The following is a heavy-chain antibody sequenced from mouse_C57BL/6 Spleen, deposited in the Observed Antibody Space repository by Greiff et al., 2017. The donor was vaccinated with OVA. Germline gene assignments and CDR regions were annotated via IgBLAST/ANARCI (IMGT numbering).Heavy chain of an antibody. V-gene: IGHV5-6*01. J-gene: IGHJ1*03. CDR3: ARGTVVEGYFDV. Sequence: EVKLMESGGDLVKPGGSLKLSCAASGFTFSSYGMSWVRQTPDKRLEWVATISSGGSYTYYPDSVKGRFTISRDNAKNTLYLQMSSLKSEDTAMYYCARGTVVEGYFDVWGTGTTVTVSS. CDR1: GFTFSSYG. CDR2: ISSGGSYT. D-gene: IGHD1-1*01.